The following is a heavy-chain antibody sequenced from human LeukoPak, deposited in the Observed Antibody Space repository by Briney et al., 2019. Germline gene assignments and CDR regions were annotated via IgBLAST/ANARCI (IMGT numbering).Heavy chain of an antibody. CDR1: GCNINGNY. D-gene: IGHD3-16*01. V-gene: IGHV3-66*01. Sequence: GGSLRLSCAASGCNINGNYLTWVRQVPGKGLEWVSVTYGNGRTSYADSVKDRFTVSRDTSTNTLNLQMNSLRVEDTAVYYCVGSSLGAAVNWYLDRWGRGTLVSVSS. CDR2: TYGNGRT. CDR3: VGSSLGAAVNWYLDR. J-gene: IGHJ2*01.